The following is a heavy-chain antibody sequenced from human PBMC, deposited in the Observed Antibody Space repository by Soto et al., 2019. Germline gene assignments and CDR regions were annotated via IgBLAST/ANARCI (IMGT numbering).Heavy chain of an antibody. CDR3: ARDRITIFGVVTHNWFDP. J-gene: IGHJ5*02. V-gene: IGHV4-59*01. CDR1: GGSISSYY. CDR2: IYYSGST. Sequence: SETLSLTCTVSGGSISSYYWSWIRQPPGKGLEWIGYIYYSGSTNYNPSLKSRVTISVDTSKNPFSLKLSSVTAADTAVYYCARDRITIFGVVTHNWFDPWGQGTLVTVSS. D-gene: IGHD3-3*01.